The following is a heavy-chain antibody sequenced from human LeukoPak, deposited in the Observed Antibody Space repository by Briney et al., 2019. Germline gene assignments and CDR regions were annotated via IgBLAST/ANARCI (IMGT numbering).Heavy chain of an antibody. CDR2: ISSKGWST. J-gene: IGHJ3*02. CDR3: ARESYYDILTGYSKENAFDI. Sequence: GGSLRLSCTASGFTFCSYAMHRVRQSPGKGLEYVSDISSKGWSTYYANSVKGRFTISRDNSKNTLYLQMGSLRAEDMAVYYCARESYYDILTGYSKENAFDIWGQGTMVTVSS. CDR1: GFTFCSYA. V-gene: IGHV3-64*01. D-gene: IGHD3-9*01.